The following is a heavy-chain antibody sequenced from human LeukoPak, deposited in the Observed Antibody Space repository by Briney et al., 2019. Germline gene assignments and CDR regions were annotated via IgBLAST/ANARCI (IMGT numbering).Heavy chain of an antibody. CDR1: GYTFTSYA. CDR2: INAGNGNT. J-gene: IGHJ4*02. D-gene: IGHD3-3*01. CDR3: ARDLTRFFGVVSCFDY. Sequence: GASVKVSCKASGYTFTSYAMHWVRQAPGQRLEWMGWINAGNGNTKYSQEFQGRVTITRDTSASTAYMELSSLRSEDMAVYYCARDLTRFFGVVSCFDYWGQGTLVTVSS. V-gene: IGHV1-3*03.